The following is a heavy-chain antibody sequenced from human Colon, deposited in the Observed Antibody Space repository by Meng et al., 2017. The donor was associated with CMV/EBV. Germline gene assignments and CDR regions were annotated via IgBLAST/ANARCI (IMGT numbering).Heavy chain of an antibody. CDR2: VSTMGRYI. Sequence: SLFLLSSYTMHWVRPAPGNGLEWVSSVSTMGRYIFYADTVKSRFTLSRDNAKNSLYLQMDGLRAEDTAVYYCVRHLEAGRNGYSEPFWGQGTLVTVSS. J-gene: IGHJ1*01. CDR1: LFLLSSYT. CDR3: VRHLEAGRNGYSEPF. V-gene: IGHV3-21*01. D-gene: IGHD5-18*01.